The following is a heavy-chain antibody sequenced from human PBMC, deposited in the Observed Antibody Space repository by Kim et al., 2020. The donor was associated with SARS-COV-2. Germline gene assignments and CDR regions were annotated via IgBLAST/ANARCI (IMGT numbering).Heavy chain of an antibody. CDR3: ARVLGTSSWYVWFDP. CDR1: GYTFIGYY. Sequence: ASVKVSCKASGYTFIGYYIHWVRQAPGQGLEWMGWINPKSGGTKYAQKFQGRVTMTRDTSISTAYMELSSLRSDDTAVYYCARVLGTSSWYVWFDPWGQGTLVTVSS. D-gene: IGHD6-13*01. V-gene: IGHV1-2*02. J-gene: IGHJ5*02. CDR2: INPKSGGT.